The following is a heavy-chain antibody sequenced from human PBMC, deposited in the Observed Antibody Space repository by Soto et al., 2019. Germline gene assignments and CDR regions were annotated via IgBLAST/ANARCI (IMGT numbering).Heavy chain of an antibody. CDR3: APNSYGYVTTYSYDY. Sequence: QVQLVESGGGGVQPGRSLRLSCAASGFTFSSYGMHWVRQAPGKGLEWVAVISDDGINKYYADSVKGRFTISRDNSKNTLYLQMNGVIAEDTAVYYCAPNSYGYVTTYSYDYWGQGTLVTVSS. CDR2: ISDDGINK. D-gene: IGHD5-18*01. V-gene: IGHV3-30*03. CDR1: GFTFSSYG. J-gene: IGHJ4*02.